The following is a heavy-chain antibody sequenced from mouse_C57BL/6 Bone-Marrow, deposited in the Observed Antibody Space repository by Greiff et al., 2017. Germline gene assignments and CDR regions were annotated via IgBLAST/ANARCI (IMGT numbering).Heavy chain of an antibody. CDR2: ISSGGSYT. D-gene: IGHD1-1*01. V-gene: IGHV5-6*01. Sequence: EVQLQEPGGDLVKPGASLKLSCAASGFTFSSYGMSWVRQTPDQRLEWVGTISSGGSYTYYPDSVKGRYTISRDHAKNTLYLQLSSLKSEDTAMYYCARLRLLRFAYWGQGTLVTVSA. CDR1: GFTFSSYG. CDR3: ARLRLLRFAY. J-gene: IGHJ3*01.